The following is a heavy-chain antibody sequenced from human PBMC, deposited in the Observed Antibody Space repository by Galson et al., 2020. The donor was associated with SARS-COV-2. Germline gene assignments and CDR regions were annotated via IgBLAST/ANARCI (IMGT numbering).Heavy chain of an antibody. Sequence: GSLRLPCADPGINFRSYWLSWVRQAPGKGLEWVANIKQDGSEKNYVDPVKGRFTISRDNAKKSLYRQMNSLRAEDTAVYYCAREGAFWSGYWRDYWVQGTLVAVSS. CDR1: GINFRSYW. CDR2: IKQDGSEK. CDR3: AREGAFWSGYWRDY. J-gene: IGHJ4*02. D-gene: IGHD3-3*01. V-gene: IGHV3-7*03.